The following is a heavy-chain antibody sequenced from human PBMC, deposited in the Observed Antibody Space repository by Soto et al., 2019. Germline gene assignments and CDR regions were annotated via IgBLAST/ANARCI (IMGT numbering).Heavy chain of an antibody. CDR3: ARESRIQLWPNFDY. J-gene: IGHJ4*02. CDR2: IIPIFGTA. D-gene: IGHD5-18*01. Sequence: QVQLVQSGAEVKKPGSSVKVSCKASGGTFSSYAISWVRQAPGQELAWMGGIIPIFGTANYAQKFQGRVTITADESTSTAYMARSSLRSEDTAVYYCARESRIQLWPNFDYWGQGTLVTVSS. V-gene: IGHV1-69*01. CDR1: GGTFSSYA.